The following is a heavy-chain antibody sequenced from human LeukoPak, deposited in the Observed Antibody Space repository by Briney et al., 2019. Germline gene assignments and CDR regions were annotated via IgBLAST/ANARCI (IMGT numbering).Heavy chain of an antibody. D-gene: IGHD3-10*01. J-gene: IGHJ4*02. CDR3: AKDGYYGSGSHIDY. V-gene: IGHV3-74*01. Sequence: PGGSLRLSCAASGFTFSGYWMHWVRQAPGKGLVWVSRTNSDGSSTSYADSVKGRFTISRDNAKNTLYLQMNSLRAEDTAVYYCAKDGYYGSGSHIDYWGQGTLVTVSS. CDR1: GFTFSGYW. CDR2: TNSDGSST.